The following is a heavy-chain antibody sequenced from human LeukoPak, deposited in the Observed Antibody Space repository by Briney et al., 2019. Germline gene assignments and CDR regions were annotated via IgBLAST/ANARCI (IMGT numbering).Heavy chain of an antibody. J-gene: IGHJ4*02. V-gene: IGHV4-34*01. CDR1: GGSFSGYY. CDR3: ARGGPGQLWLLDY. Sequence: SETLSLTCAVYGGSFSGYYWSWIRQPPGKGLEWIGEINHSGSTNYNPSLKSRVTISVDTSKNQFSPKLSSVTAADTAVYYCARGGPGQLWLLDYWGQGTLVTVSS. D-gene: IGHD5-18*01. CDR2: INHSGST.